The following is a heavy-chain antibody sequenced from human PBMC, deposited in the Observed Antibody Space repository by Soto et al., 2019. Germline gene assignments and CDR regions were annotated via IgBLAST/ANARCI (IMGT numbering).Heavy chain of an antibody. V-gene: IGHV4-59*01. D-gene: IGHD1-26*01. Sequence: QVQLQESGPGLVKPSETLSLTCTGSGGSISSYYWSWIRQPPGKGLEWIGYNYYSGSTNYNPSLKSRVTISVDTSKNQFSLKLSSVTAADTAVYYCASVPYSGSYAFDYWGQGTLVTVSS. CDR2: NYYSGST. CDR3: ASVPYSGSYAFDY. J-gene: IGHJ4*02. CDR1: GGSISSYY.